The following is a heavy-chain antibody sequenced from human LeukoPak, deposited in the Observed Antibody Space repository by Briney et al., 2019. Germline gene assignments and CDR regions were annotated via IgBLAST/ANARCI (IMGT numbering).Heavy chain of an antibody. CDR3: ASVNYYDSSGYFQH. D-gene: IGHD3-22*01. CDR2: ISGSGGST. V-gene: IGHV3-23*01. J-gene: IGHJ1*01. Sequence: GGSLRLSCSASGFTFSSYAMSWVRQAPGKGLEWVSAISGSGGSTYYADSVKGRFTISRDNSKNTLYLQMNSLRAEDTAVYYCASVNYYDSSGYFQHWGQGTLVTVSS. CDR1: GFTFSSYA.